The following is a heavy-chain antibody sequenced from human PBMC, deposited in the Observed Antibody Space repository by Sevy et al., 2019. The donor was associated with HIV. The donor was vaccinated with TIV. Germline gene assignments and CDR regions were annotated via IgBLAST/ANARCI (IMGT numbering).Heavy chain of an antibody. J-gene: IGHJ4*02. V-gene: IGHV3-9*01. CDR3: VKTPMTEAAPCFDF. CDR2: ISWNSGSL. CDR1: GFTFEDYA. D-gene: IGHD6-19*01. Sequence: GGSLRLSCVGSGFTFEDYALHWVRQAPGKGLEWVSGISWNSGSLDYADSVRGRFTIFRDNVKKTLYLQMDSVRSEDTALYHCVKTPMTEAAPCFDFWGQGTAVTVSS.